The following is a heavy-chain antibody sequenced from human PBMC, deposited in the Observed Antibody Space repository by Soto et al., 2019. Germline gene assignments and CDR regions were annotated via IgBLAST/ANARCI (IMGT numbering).Heavy chain of an antibody. CDR1: GGSISSYY. J-gene: IGHJ6*02. CDR2: IYYSGST. Sequence: SETLSLTGTVSGGSISSYYWSWIRQPPGKGLEWIGYIYYSGSTNYNPSLKSRVTISVDTSKNQFSLKLSSVTAADTAVYYCARAGEDNWNYDYYGMDVWGQGTTVTVSS. V-gene: IGHV4-59*01. D-gene: IGHD1-20*01. CDR3: ARAGEDNWNYDYYGMDV.